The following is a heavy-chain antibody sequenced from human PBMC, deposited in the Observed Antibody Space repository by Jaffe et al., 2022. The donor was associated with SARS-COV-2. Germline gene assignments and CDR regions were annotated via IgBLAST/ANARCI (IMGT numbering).Heavy chain of an antibody. CDR1: GGSFSGYY. CDR3: ARVVLGGGWYFDY. V-gene: IGHV4-34*01. Sequence: QVQLQQWGAGLLKPSETLSLTCAVYGGSFSGYYWSWIRQPPGKGLEWIGEINHSGSTNYNPSLKSRVTISVDTSKNQFSLKLSSVTAADTAVYYCARVVLGGGWYFDYWGQGTLVTVSS. CDR2: INHSGST. D-gene: IGHD6-19*01. J-gene: IGHJ4*02.